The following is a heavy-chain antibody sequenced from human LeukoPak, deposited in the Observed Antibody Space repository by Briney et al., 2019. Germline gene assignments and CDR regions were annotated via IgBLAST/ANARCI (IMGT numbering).Heavy chain of an antibody. CDR3: ARDPGLGVVVPAAIEAFYYYGMDV. CDR1: GGTFSSYA. D-gene: IGHD2-2*02. CDR2: IIPIFGTA. Sequence: ASVNVSCKASGGTFSSYAISWVRQAPGQGLEWMGGIIPIFGTANYAQKFQGRVTITADESTSTAYMELSSLRSEDTAVYYCARDPGLGVVVPAAIEAFYYYGMDVWGQGTTVTVSS. V-gene: IGHV1-69*13. J-gene: IGHJ6*02.